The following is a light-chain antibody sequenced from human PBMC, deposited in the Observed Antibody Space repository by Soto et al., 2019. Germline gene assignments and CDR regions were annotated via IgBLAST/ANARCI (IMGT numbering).Light chain of an antibody. Sequence: QSALTQPASVSGSPGQSIAISCTGTSSNVGGYNFVSWYQQHPGKAPKLLIYEVNKRPSGVSNRFSGSKSDNTASLTISGLQAEDEADYYCCSYGDDRIFGGGTKLTVL. CDR1: SSNVGGYNF. CDR3: CSYGDDRI. CDR2: EVN. J-gene: IGLJ2*01. V-gene: IGLV2-23*02.